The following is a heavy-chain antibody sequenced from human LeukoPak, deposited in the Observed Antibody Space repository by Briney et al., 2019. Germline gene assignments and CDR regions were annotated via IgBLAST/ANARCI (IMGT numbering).Heavy chain of an antibody. CDR3: ARGYCSSTSCLGIYYFDY. CDR2: ISAYNGNT. V-gene: IGHV1-18*01. D-gene: IGHD2-2*01. J-gene: IGHJ4*02. Sequence: ASVKVSCKASGYTFTSYGISWVRQAPGQGLEWMGWISAYNGNTNYAQRLQGRVTMTTDTSTSTAYMELRSLRSDDTAVYYCARGYCSSTSCLGIYYFDYWGQGTLVTVSS. CDR1: GYTFTSYG.